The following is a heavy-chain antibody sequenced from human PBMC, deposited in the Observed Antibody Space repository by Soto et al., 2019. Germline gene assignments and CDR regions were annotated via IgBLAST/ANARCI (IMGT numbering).Heavy chain of an antibody. CDR3: ASSSLRGLYGSGSYPTNPLDY. CDR2: INHSGST. V-gene: IGHV4-34*01. CDR1: GGSFSGYY. J-gene: IGHJ4*02. Sequence: SETLSLTCAVYGGSFSGYYWSWIRQPPGKGLEWIGEINHSGSTNYNPSLKSRVTISVDTSKNQFSLKLSSVTAADTAVYYCASSSLRGLYGSGSYPTNPLDYWGQGTLVTVSS. D-gene: IGHD3-10*01.